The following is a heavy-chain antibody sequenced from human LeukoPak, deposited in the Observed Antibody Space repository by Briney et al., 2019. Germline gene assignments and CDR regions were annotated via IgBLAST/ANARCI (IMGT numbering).Heavy chain of an antibody. CDR1: GYSFNNYW. D-gene: IGHD3-10*01. Sequence: GESLQISCKGSGYSFNNYWIGWVRQMPGKGLEWMGIIYPGDSDTRYSPSFRGQVTISADKSISTAYLQWSSLKASDTAMYYCARNYGSGKSWFDPWGQGTLVTVSS. CDR2: IYPGDSDT. CDR3: ARNYGSGKSWFDP. V-gene: IGHV5-51*01. J-gene: IGHJ5*02.